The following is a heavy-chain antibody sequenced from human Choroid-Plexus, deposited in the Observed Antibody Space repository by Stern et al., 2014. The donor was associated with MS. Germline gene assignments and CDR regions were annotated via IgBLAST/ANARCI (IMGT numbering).Heavy chain of an antibody. J-gene: IGHJ4*02. CDR2: VYYSGAT. CDR1: GDSISSYTHY. V-gene: IGHV4-39*01. D-gene: IGHD2-8*02. CDR3: AKHACTGAACPFDL. Sequence: VQLVESGPGLVKPSETLSLTCAVSGDSISSYTHYWAWIRQPPGKGLEWIGGVYYSGATYYNPSLKSPVTRSVDTSKNHFYLGPNSVTAADTAVYYCAKHACTGAACPFDLWGQGTLVTVSS.